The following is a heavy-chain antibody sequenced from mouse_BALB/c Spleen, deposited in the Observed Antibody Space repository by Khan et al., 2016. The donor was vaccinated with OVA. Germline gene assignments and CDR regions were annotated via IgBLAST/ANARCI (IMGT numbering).Heavy chain of an antibody. CDR3: ARPFYYYDAVDY. CDR1: GFNIKDTY. J-gene: IGHJ4*01. Sequence: VQLKESGAELVKPGASVKLSCTASGFNIKDTYIHWVKQRPEQGLEWIGRIDPANGNTQYDPKFQDKAPMTADTSSNTAYLRLSSLTSEDTAVYYCARPFYYYDAVDYWGQGTSVTVSS. CDR2: IDPANGNT. V-gene: IGHV14-3*02. D-gene: IGHD1-1*01.